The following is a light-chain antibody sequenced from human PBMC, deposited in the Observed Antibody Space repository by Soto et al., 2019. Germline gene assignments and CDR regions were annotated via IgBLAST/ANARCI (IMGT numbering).Light chain of an antibody. V-gene: IGKV3-20*01. J-gene: IGKJ5*01. CDR2: GAS. CDR3: QQYGSSPPIT. Sequence: EIVLTQSPGTLSLSPGERATLSCRASQSVSSGYLAWYQQKPGQAPRFLIYGASSRATGSPDRFSGSGSETDFTLTISRLEPEDFAVYYCQQYGSSPPITFGQGTRLEIK. CDR1: QSVSSGY.